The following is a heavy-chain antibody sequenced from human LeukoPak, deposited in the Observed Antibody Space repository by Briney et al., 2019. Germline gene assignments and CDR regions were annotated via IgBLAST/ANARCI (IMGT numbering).Heavy chain of an antibody. J-gene: IGHJ4*02. V-gene: IGHV4-59*12. D-gene: IGHD3-9*01. CDR3: ARPQLGSSAGYVDH. CDR2: IYYSGST. Sequence: SETLSLTCTVSGGSISSYYWSWIRQPPGKGLEWIGYIYYSGSTNYNPSLKSRVTISVDTSKNQFSLKLSSVTAADTAIYFCARPQLGSSAGYVDHWGQGILVTVSS. CDR1: GGSISSYY.